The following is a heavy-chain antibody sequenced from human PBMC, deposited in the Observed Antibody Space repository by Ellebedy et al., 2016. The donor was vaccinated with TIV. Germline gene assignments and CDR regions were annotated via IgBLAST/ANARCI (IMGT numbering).Heavy chain of an antibody. Sequence: MPSETLSLTCTVSGGSINSDYWSWVRQPPGKGLEWIATIHHSGVTYYTSSLKSRVTISVDTSRNQFSLRLSSVAAADTAVYYCARVRRESLWFAESQYFFDYWGQGTLVTVSS. V-gene: IGHV4-59*12. CDR2: IHHSGVT. J-gene: IGHJ4*02. D-gene: IGHD3-10*01. CDR1: GGSINSDY. CDR3: ARVRRESLWFAESQYFFDY.